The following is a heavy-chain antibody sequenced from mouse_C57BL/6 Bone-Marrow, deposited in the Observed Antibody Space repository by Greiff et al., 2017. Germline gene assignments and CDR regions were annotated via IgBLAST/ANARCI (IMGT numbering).Heavy chain of an antibody. V-gene: IGHV1-66*01. Sequence: VQLQQSGPELVKPGASVRISCKASGSSFTGSYIPWVKQRPGQGLGWIGWIYPGRGNTKYNEKFKGKATLTADTSSSTAYMQLSSLTSEDSAVYYCARRGGYYDYWGQGTTLTVSS. CDR2: IYPGRGNT. CDR1: GSSFTGSY. D-gene: IGHD2-3*01. CDR3: ARRGGYYDY. J-gene: IGHJ2*01.